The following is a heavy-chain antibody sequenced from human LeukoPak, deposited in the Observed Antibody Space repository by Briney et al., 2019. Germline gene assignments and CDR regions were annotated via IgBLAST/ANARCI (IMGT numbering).Heavy chain of an antibody. Sequence: ASVKVSCKASGYTLTGYHMHWVRLAPGQGLEWMGWISTRSGDTNYAQKFQGRVTMTRDTSINTAYMELSSLRSDDAAVYYCARNPYEYYFDYWGQGALVTVSS. CDR1: GYTLTGYH. V-gene: IGHV1-2*02. CDR2: ISTRSGDT. D-gene: IGHD5-12*01. CDR3: ARNPYEYYFDY. J-gene: IGHJ4*02.